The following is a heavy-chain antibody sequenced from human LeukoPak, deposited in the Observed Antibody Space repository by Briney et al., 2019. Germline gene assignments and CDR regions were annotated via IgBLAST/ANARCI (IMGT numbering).Heavy chain of an antibody. V-gene: IGHV1-2*06. CDR2: INPNSGGT. D-gene: IGHD4-17*01. CDR3: ARDIVGDDYGADSY. Sequence: ASVKVSCKASRYTFTGYYMHWVRQAPGQGLEWMGRINPNSGGTNYAQKFQGRVTMTRDTSISTAYMELSRLRSDDTAVYYCARDIVGDDYGADSYWGQGTLVTVSS. J-gene: IGHJ4*02. CDR1: RYTFTGYY.